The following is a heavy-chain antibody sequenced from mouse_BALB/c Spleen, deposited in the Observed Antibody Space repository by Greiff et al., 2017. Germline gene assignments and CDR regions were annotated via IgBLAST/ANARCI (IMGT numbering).Heavy chain of an antibody. D-gene: IGHD2-3*01. J-gene: IGHJ4*01. Sequence: VQLQQSGAELVKPGASVKLSCTASGFNIKDTYMHWVKQRPEQGLEWIGRIDPANGNTKYDPKFQGKATITADTSSNTAYLQLSSLTSEDTAVYYCARGDGYYVDAMDYWGQGTSVTVSS. CDR2: IDPANGNT. CDR1: GFNIKDTY. V-gene: IGHV14-3*02. CDR3: ARGDGYYVDAMDY.